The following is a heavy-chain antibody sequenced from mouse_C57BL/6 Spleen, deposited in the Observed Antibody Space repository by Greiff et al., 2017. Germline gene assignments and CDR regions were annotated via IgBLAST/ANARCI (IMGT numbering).Heavy chain of an antibody. CDR2: IYPRSGNT. V-gene: IGHV1-81*01. CDR1: GYTFTSYG. Sequence: VQLQQSGAELARPGASVKLSCKASGYTFTSYGISWVKQRTGQGLEWIGEIYPRSGNTYYNEKFKGKATLTADKSSSTAYMELRSLTSEDSAVYFCASYYGSSNYYAMDYWGQGTSVTVSS. CDR3: ASYYGSSNYYAMDY. D-gene: IGHD1-1*01. J-gene: IGHJ4*01.